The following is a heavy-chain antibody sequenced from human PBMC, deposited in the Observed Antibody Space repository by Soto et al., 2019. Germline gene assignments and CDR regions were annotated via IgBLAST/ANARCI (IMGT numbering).Heavy chain of an antibody. J-gene: IGHJ4*02. V-gene: IGHV4-59*01. CDR2: INYRGRT. CDR3: ARAESSSSEGFDY. CDR1: GGSISSNF. D-gene: IGHD6-6*01. Sequence: KPSETLSLTCTVSGGSISSNFWSWVRQPPGKGLEWIGHINYRGRTNYSPSLKSRVNISLDTSKNQFSLMLSSLTAADTAIYYCARAESSSSEGFDYWGRGTLVTVSS.